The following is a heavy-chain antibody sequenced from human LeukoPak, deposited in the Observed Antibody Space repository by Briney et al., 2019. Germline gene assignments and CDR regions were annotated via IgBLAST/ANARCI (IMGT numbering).Heavy chain of an antibody. Sequence: SETLSLTCAGYGGSFSGYYWSWIRQPPGKGLEWIGEINHSGSTNYNPSLKSRVTISVDTSKNQFSLKLSSVTAADTAVYYCGSRGYWGQGTLVTVSS. CDR1: GGSFSGYY. J-gene: IGHJ4*02. CDR3: GSRGY. V-gene: IGHV4-34*01. CDR2: INHSGST.